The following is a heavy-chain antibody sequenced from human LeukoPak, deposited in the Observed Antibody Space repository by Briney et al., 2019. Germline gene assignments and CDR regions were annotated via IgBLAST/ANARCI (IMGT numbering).Heavy chain of an antibody. J-gene: IGHJ4*02. CDR2: ISYDGSNK. CDR1: GFTFSSYG. D-gene: IGHD3-10*01. CDR3: AKDYYGSGSYDY. Sequence: GGSRRLSCAASGFTFSSYGMHWVRQAPGKGLEWVAVISYDGSNKYYADSVKGQFTISRDNSKNTLYLQMNSLRAEDTAVYYCAKDYYGSGSYDYWGQGTLVTVSS. V-gene: IGHV3-30*18.